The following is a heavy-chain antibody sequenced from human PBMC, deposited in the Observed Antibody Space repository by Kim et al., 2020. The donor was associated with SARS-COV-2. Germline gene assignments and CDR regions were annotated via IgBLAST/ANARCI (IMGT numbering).Heavy chain of an antibody. V-gene: IGHV4-31*02. Sequence: CHPSLKMRVTISVDPSKNQFSLKLSSVTAADTAVYYWARLLWFGGVWFDPWGQGTLVTVSS. J-gene: IGHJ5*02. D-gene: IGHD3-10*01. CDR3: ARLLWFGGVWFDP.